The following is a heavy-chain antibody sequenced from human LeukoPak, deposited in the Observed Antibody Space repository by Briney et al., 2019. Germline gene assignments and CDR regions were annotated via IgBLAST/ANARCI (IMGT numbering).Heavy chain of an antibody. D-gene: IGHD2-15*01. V-gene: IGHV1-2*02. CDR1: GYTFTGYY. Sequence: ASVKVSCKASGYTFTGYYMHWVRQAPGQGLEWIGWINPNSGGTNYAQKFQGRVTMTRDTSISTAYMELSRLRSDDTAVYYCARVGRCSGGSCYARGNFDYWGQGTLVTVSS. CDR3: ARVGRCSGGSCYARGNFDY. J-gene: IGHJ4*02. CDR2: INPNSGGT.